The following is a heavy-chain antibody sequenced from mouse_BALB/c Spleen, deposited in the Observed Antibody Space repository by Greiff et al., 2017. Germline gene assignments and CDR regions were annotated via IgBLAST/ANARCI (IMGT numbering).Heavy chain of an antibody. CDR1: GYSITSGYY. CDR2: ISYDGSN. CDR3: AREIYYGSRDYAMDY. Sequence: EVKLVESGPGLVKPSQSLSLTCSVTGYSITSGYYWNWIRQFPGNKLEWMGYISYDGSNNYNPSLKNRISITRDTSKNQFFLKLNSVTTEDTATYYCAREIYYGSRDYAMDYWGQGTSVTVSS. D-gene: IGHD1-1*01. J-gene: IGHJ4*01. V-gene: IGHV3-6*02.